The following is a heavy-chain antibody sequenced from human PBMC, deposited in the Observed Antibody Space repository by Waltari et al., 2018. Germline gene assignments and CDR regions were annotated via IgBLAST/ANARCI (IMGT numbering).Heavy chain of an antibody. D-gene: IGHD6-19*01. Sequence: WVRQVAGKGLEWMGRIEPSDSYANYSPSFQGHVTVSTDKSLSTAYLQWNSLKASDTAMYYCASTPEGQWLLGGFDSWGQGTLVTVSS. J-gene: IGHJ4*02. CDR3: ASTPEGQWLLGGFDS. V-gene: IGHV5-10-1*01. CDR2: IEPSDSYA.